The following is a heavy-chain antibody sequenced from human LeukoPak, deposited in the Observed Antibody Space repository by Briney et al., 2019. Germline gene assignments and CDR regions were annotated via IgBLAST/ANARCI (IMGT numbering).Heavy chain of an antibody. CDR3: ARGNGSSLGPLDY. D-gene: IGHD6-13*01. CDR1: GNTFSSYY. Sequence: ASVKVSCKASGNTFSSYYIHWVRQDPGQGLEWMGIINPNGGSTTYAQKFQGRVAMTRDTSTNTVYMELSSLRSEDTAVYYCARGNGSSLGPLDYWGQGTLVTVSS. V-gene: IGHV1-46*01. CDR2: INPNGGST. J-gene: IGHJ4*02.